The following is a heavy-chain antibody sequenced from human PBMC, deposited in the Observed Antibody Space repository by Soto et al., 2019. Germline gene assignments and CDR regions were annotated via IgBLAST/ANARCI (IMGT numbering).Heavy chain of an antibody. J-gene: IGHJ5*02. D-gene: IGHD1-1*01. CDR1: GASISGFY. Sequence: TSETLSLTCTVSGASISGFYWSWIRKSAGKGLEWIGRIYATGTTDYNPSLKSRVMMSVDTSKKQFSLKLRSVTAADTAVCYCVRDGTKTLRDWFDPWGQGISVTVS. V-gene: IGHV4-4*07. CDR2: IYATGTT. CDR3: VRDGTKTLRDWFDP.